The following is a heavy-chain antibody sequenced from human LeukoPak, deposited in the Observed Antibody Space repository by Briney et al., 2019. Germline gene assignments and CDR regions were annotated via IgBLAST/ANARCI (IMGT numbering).Heavy chain of an antibody. V-gene: IGHV1-2*02. J-gene: IGHJ4*01. CDR3: ARDKNPTVFDY. CDR1: GYSFTDYY. CDR2: MKPESGKT. Sequence: ASVKVSCKASGYSFTDYYLHWVRQAPGQWLEWIGWMKPESGKTGTAQRFQGRVTLTRDTSTSTAYMEVTRLTSDDTAIYYCARDKNPTVFDYWGQGTLVTVSS.